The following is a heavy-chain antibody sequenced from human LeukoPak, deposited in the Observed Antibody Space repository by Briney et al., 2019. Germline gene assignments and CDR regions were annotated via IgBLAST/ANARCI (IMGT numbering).Heavy chain of an antibody. CDR3: AREAAVAEEAGVYYYYYYMDV. CDR1: GFTFSSYW. J-gene: IGHJ6*03. D-gene: IGHD6-19*01. Sequence: PGGSLRLSCAASGFTFSSYWMSWVRQAPGKGLEWVANIKQDGSEKYYVDSVKGRFTISRDNAKNSLYLQMNSLRAEDTAVYYCAREAAVAEEAGVYYYYYYMDVWGKGTTVTVSS. V-gene: IGHV3-7*01. CDR2: IKQDGSEK.